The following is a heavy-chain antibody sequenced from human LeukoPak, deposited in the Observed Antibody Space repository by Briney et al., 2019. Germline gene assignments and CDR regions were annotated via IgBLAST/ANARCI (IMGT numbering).Heavy chain of an antibody. CDR2: INPNSGGT. CDR1: GYTFTNYG. D-gene: IGHD3-22*01. J-gene: IGHJ3*02. Sequence: ASVKVSCKASGYTFTNYGISWVRQAPGQGLEWMGWINPNSGGTNYAQKFQGRVTMTRDTSISTAYMELSRLRSDDTAVYYCARDYYDSSGWALRAFDIWGQGTMVTVSS. CDR3: ARDYYDSSGWALRAFDI. V-gene: IGHV1-2*02.